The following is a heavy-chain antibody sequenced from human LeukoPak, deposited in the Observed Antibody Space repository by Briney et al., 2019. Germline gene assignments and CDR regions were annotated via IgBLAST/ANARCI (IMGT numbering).Heavy chain of an antibody. V-gene: IGHV3-23*01. CDR3: AKVGFSEMEWLLYSDN. CDR2: ISGSSGHT. J-gene: IGHJ4*02. D-gene: IGHD3-3*01. Sequence: GRSLTLSCAASGLPFTRYAISWVRQAPGKGLEWVAAISGSSGHTYYARSVKGRFTISRDNSKNTLHLQMSSLRAEATAVYNCAKVGFSEMEWLLYSDNWGQGALGSLSS. CDR1: GLPFTRYA.